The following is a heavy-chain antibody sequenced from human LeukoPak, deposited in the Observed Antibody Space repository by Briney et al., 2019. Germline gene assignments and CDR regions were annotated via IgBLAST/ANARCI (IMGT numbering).Heavy chain of an antibody. CDR3: AREDDSWGPNNLDL. D-gene: IGHD7-27*01. V-gene: IGHV3-48*02. J-gene: IGHJ3*01. CDR1: AFTISDYS. Sequence: PGGSLRLSCAASAFTISDYSMNWVRQAPGKGLEWISDIDTSSSTMYYADSVMGRFTISRDNAKESLYLQMNSLRDEDTAVYYCAREDDSWGPNNLDLWGQGTMVTVSS. CDR2: IDTSSSTM.